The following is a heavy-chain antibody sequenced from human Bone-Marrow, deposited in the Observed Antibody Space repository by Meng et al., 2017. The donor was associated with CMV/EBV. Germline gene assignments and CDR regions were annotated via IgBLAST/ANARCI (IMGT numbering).Heavy chain of an antibody. Sequence: GGSLRLSCAASGFTFSNAWMSWVRQAPGKGLEWVGRIKSKTDGGTTDYAAPVKGRFTISRDDSKNTLYLQMNSLKTEDTAVYYCTTDPFYYYDSSGYRSTYFDYWGQGTLVAVSS. CDR3: TTDPFYYYDSSGYRSTYFDY. D-gene: IGHD3-22*01. J-gene: IGHJ4*02. CDR1: GFTFSNAW. V-gene: IGHV3-15*01. CDR2: IKSKTDGGTT.